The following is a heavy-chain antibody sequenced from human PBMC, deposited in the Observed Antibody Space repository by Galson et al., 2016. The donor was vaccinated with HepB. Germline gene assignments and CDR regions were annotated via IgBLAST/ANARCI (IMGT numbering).Heavy chain of an antibody. Sequence: SLRLSCAASGFTFSTSGMHWVRQAPGKGLEWVAVIWYDGSKKYYADSVRGRFTISRDNSKNTLYLQMNSLKVEDTAVYYCAKGVMTTVVRKRYYFDYWGQGTLVTVSS. CDR1: GFTFSTSG. D-gene: IGHD4-23*01. V-gene: IGHV3-33*06. CDR3: AKGVMTTVVRKRYYFDY. CDR2: IWYDGSKK. J-gene: IGHJ4*02.